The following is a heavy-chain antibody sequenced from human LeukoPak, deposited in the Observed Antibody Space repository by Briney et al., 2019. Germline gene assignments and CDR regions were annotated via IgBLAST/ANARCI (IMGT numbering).Heavy chain of an antibody. D-gene: IGHD3-3*01. J-gene: IGHJ6*02. V-gene: IGHV3-30*04. Sequence: GGSLRLSCAASGFTFSSYAMHWVRQAPGKGLEWVAVISYDGSNKYYADSVKGRFTISRDNSKNTLYLQMNSLRAEDTAVYYCAKNRATYYDFWSGSQDVWGQGTTVTVSS. CDR1: GFTFSSYA. CDR2: ISYDGSNK. CDR3: AKNRATYYDFWSGSQDV.